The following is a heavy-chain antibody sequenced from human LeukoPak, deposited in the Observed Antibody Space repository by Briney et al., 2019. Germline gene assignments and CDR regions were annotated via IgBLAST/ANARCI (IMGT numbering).Heavy chain of an antibody. CDR1: GYTLTELS. V-gene: IGHV1-24*01. D-gene: IGHD3-10*01. J-gene: IGHJ5*02. CDR3: ATDLKTTMVRGVIMEGGWLDP. Sequence: GASVKVSCKVSGYTLTELSMHWVRQAPGKGLEWMGGFDPEDGETIYAQKFQGRVTMTEDTSTDTAYMELSSLRSEDTAVYYCATDLKTTMVRGVIMEGGWLDPWGQGTLVTVSS. CDR2: FDPEDGET.